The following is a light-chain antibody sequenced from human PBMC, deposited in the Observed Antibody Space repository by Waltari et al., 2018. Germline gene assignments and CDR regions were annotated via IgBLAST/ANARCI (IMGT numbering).Light chain of an antibody. J-gene: IGLJ2*01. V-gene: IGLV2-23*03. CDR3: CSYAGSTTFVL. CDR1: SSDVGSYNL. Sequence: QSALTQPASVSGSPGQSITISCTGTSSDVGSYNLVSCYQQHPGKAPKLMIYEGSKRPSGVSNRFSGSKSGNTASLTISGLQAEDEADYYCCSYAGSTTFVLFGGGTKLTVL. CDR2: EGS.